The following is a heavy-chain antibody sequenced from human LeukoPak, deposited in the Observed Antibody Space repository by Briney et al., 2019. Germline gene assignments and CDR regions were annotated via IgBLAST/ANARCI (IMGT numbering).Heavy chain of an antibody. V-gene: IGHV3-23*01. J-gene: IGHJ5*02. Sequence: GGSLRLSSEASGFTFGNYAMNWVRQAPGKGLEWVSTISGTGSSTYYADSAKGRFTISRDNSKDTLFLQLNSLTAADTAMYFCAKASVAIPQYCNSWGQGTLVTVSS. CDR2: ISGTGSST. CDR3: AKASVAIPQYCNS. D-gene: IGHD2-2*02. CDR1: GFTFGNYA.